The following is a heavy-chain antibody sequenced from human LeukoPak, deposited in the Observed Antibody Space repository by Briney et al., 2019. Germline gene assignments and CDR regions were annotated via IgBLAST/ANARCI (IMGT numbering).Heavy chain of an antibody. CDR2: IYHSGTT. V-gene: IGHV4-38-2*02. J-gene: IGHJ6*03. CDR3: YMDV. Sequence: SEALSLTCTVSGFSINNGYYWGWIRPPPGNGLEWIGTIYHSGTTYYNPSLRSRVTISVDTSKNQFSLNLSSVTAADTAVYYYYMDVWGQGTTVTVSS. CDR1: GFSINNGYY.